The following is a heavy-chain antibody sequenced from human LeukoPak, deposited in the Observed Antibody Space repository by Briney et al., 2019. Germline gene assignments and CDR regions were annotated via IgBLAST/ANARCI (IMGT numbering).Heavy chain of an antibody. Sequence: PGGSLRLSCAASGLTFSSYGMHWVRQAPGKGLEWVAVISYDGSNKYYADSVKGRFTISRDNSKNTLYLQMNSLRAEDTAVYYCAKDRYYYDSSGYLDYWGQGTLVTVSS. V-gene: IGHV3-30*18. CDR2: ISYDGSNK. CDR1: GLTFSSYG. CDR3: AKDRYYYDSSGYLDY. D-gene: IGHD3-22*01. J-gene: IGHJ4*02.